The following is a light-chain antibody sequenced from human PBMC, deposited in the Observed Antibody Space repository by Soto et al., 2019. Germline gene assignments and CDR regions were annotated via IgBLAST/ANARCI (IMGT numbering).Light chain of an antibody. CDR3: MQGTHWPFT. Sequence: DVVMTQSPLSLPVTLGQPASISCRSSQSLVYSDGNTYFNRFQQRPGQSPRRLISKVSNRDSGVPDRFSGSGSGTDFTLHISRVEAEDVGVYYCMQGTHWPFTFGPGTKVDIK. V-gene: IGKV2-30*01. J-gene: IGKJ3*01. CDR2: KVS. CDR1: QSLVYSDGNTY.